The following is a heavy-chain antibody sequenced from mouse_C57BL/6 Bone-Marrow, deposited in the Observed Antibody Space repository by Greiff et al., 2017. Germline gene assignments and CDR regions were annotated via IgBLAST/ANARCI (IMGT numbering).Heavy chain of an antibody. CDR1: GYTFTSYW. CDR2: IYPSDSET. Sequence: QVQLQQPGAELVRPGSSVKLSCKASGYTFTSYWMDWVKQRPGQGLEWIGNIYPSDSETHYNQKFKDKATLTVDKSSSTAYMQLSSLTSEDSAVYYCARGLITTVVATDAMDYWGQGTSVTVSS. CDR3: ARGLITTVVATDAMDY. V-gene: IGHV1-61*01. J-gene: IGHJ4*01. D-gene: IGHD1-1*01.